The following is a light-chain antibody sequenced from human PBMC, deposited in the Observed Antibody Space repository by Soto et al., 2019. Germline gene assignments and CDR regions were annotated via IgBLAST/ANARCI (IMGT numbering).Light chain of an antibody. J-gene: IGKJ1*01. CDR1: QSISSW. CDR3: QQYNSYSPVWT. CDR2: KAS. Sequence: DIQMTQSPSTLSASVGDRVTITCRASQSISSWLAWYQQKPGKAPKLLIYKASSLKTGVPSRFSGSGSGTEFTLTISSLQPDDFAPYYCQQYNSYSPVWTFGQGTKVQIK. V-gene: IGKV1-5*03.